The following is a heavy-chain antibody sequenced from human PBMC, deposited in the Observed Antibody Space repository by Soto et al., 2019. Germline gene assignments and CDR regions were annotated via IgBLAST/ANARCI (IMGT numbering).Heavy chain of an antibody. J-gene: IGHJ6*02. Sequence: ASVKVSCKASGYTFTSYDINWVRQATGQGLEWMGWMNPNSGNTGYAQKFQGRVTMTRNTSISTAYMELSSLRSEDTAVYYCARVVTYYDFWSGYYGYYYYGMDVWGRGTTVTVSS. CDR2: MNPNSGNT. D-gene: IGHD3-3*01. V-gene: IGHV1-8*01. CDR3: ARVVTYYDFWSGYYGYYYYGMDV. CDR1: GYTFTSYD.